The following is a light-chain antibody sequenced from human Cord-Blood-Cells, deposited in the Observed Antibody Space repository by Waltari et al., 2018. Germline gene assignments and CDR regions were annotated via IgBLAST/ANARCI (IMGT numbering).Light chain of an antibody. V-gene: IGKV2-28*01. CDR3: MQALQTPYT. CDR2: LGS. Sequence: DIVMTQSPLSLPVTPGEPASISCRSSQSLLHSNGYNYLDWYLQKPGQSPLLLIYLGSNRASGVPDRFSCSGSGTDFTLKISRVEAEDVGVYYCMQALQTPYTFGQGTKLEIK. CDR1: QSLLHSNGYNY. J-gene: IGKJ2*01.